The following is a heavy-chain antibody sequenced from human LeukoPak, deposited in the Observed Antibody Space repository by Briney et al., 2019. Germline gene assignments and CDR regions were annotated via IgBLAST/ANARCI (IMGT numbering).Heavy chain of an antibody. J-gene: IGHJ4*02. CDR2: IFTTGST. V-gene: IGHV4-4*07. CDR3: ARFGGDIDY. Sequence: SETLSLTCTVSGGSIGNFYWNWIRQPAGKGLEWIGRIFTTGSTNYNPSLKSRVTMSVATSKNQLSLRLSSVTAADTAVYYCARFGGDIDYWGQGTLVTVSS. D-gene: IGHD3-10*01. CDR1: GGSIGNFY.